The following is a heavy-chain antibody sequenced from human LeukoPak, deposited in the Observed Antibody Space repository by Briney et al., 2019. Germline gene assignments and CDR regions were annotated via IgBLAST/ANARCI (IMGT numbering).Heavy chain of an antibody. D-gene: IGHD5-12*01. V-gene: IGHV3-23*01. CDR1: GFTFSSYG. CDR3: AKDRGSGYDYFDC. CDR2: ISGSGGST. J-gene: IGHJ4*02. Sequence: PGGSLRLSCAASGFTFSSYGMSWVRQAPGKGLEWVSAISGSGGSTYYADSVKGRFTISRDNSKNTLYLQMNSLRAEDTAVYYCAKDRGSGYDYFDCWGQGTLVTVSS.